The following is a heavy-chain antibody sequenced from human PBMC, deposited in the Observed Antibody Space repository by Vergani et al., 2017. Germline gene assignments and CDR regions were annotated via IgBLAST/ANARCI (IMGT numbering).Heavy chain of an antibody. Sequence: QVQLVQSGAEVKKPGSSVKVSCKASGGTFSSYAISWVRQAPGQGLEWMGRIIPIFGTANYAQKFQGRVTITADESTSTAYMELSSLRSEDTAVYYCAGLEGAYCGGDCSSNWFDPWGQGTLVTVSS. CDR2: IIPIFGTA. D-gene: IGHD2-21*02. V-gene: IGHV1-69*13. CDR3: AGLEGAYCGGDCSSNWFDP. J-gene: IGHJ5*02. CDR1: GGTFSSYA.